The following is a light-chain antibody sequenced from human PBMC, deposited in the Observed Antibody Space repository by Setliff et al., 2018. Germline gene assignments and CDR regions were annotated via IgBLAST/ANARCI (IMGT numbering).Light chain of an antibody. V-gene: IGLV2-8*01. CDR2: EIS. Sequence: QSVLTQPPSASGSPGQSLIISCTGTSRDVGSSTFVSWYQQHPGKAPKLLIYEISKRPSGIPERFSGSNSGGTATLTISGTQAMDEAEYYCQAWDSSTVLFGTGTKV. J-gene: IGLJ1*01. CDR3: QAWDSSTVL. CDR1: SRDVGSSTF.